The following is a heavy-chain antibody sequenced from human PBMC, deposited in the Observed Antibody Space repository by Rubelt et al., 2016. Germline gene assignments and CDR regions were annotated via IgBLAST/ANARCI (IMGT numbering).Heavy chain of an antibody. Sequence: QAQLQESGPGLVKPSETLSLTCTVSGGSISSYYWSWIRQPPGKGLEWIGYIYYSGSTNYNPSLKSRVTIAVDTSKNQFSLKLSSVTAADTAVYYCARSHYGGTYYFDYWGQGTLVTVS. V-gene: IGHV4-59*08. CDR3: ARSHYGGTYYFDY. J-gene: IGHJ4*02. CDR1: GGSISSYY. CDR2: IYYSGST. D-gene: IGHD4-23*01.